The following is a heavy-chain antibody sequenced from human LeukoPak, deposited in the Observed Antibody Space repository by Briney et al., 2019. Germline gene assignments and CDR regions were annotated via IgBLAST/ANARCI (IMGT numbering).Heavy chain of an antibody. J-gene: IGHJ4*02. CDR2: INHSGST. CDR3: ARVKGLFDY. V-gene: IGHV4-34*01. Sequence: SETLSLTCAVYGGSFSGYYWSWIRQPPGKGLEWIGEINHSGSTNYNPSLKSRVTISVDTSKNQFSLKLSPVTAADTAVYYCARVKGLFDYWGQGTLVTVSS. CDR1: GGSFSGYY.